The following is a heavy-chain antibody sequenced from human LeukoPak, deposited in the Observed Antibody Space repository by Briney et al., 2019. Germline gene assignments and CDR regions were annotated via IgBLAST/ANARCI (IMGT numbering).Heavy chain of an antibody. V-gene: IGHV3-23*01. CDR2: ISGDGATT. CDR1: GFRFSSYA. CDR3: AKEIDGFDV. J-gene: IGHJ3*01. Sequence: GGSLRLSCAASGFRFSSYAMTWVRQAPGKGLEWVSSISGDGATTYHADSVKGRFTISRDNAKNTMFLQMNNLRAEDTAVYYCAKEIDGFDVWGQGTLVTVSS.